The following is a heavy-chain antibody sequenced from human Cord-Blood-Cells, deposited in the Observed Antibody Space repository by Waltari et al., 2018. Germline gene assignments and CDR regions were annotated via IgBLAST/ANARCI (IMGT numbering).Heavy chain of an antibody. CDR3: ASLYGGNSFDY. Sequence: QVQLVQSGAEVKKPGSSVKVSCKASGGPFSSYTISWVRQAPGQGLEWMGRIIPILGIANYAQKFQGRFTITADKSTSTAYMELSSLRSEDTAVYYCASLYGGNSFDYWGQGTLVTVSS. CDR1: GGPFSSYT. J-gene: IGHJ4*02. D-gene: IGHD4-17*01. CDR2: IIPILGIA. V-gene: IGHV1-69*02.